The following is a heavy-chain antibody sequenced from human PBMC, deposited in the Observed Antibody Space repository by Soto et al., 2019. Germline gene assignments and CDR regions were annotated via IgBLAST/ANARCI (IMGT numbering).Heavy chain of an antibody. Sequence: GGSLRLSCAASGFTFSSYAMSWVRQAPGKGLEWVSAISGGGGSTYYADSVKGRFTISRDNSNNTLCLQMNSLRAEDTAVYFCAKGTTVTTRFHYFDYWGQGTLVTVSS. CDR2: ISGGGGST. CDR3: AKGTTVTTRFHYFDY. CDR1: GFTFSSYA. V-gene: IGHV3-23*01. J-gene: IGHJ4*02. D-gene: IGHD4-17*01.